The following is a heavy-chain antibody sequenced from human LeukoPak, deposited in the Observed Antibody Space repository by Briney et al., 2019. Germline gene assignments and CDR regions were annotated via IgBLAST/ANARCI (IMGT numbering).Heavy chain of an antibody. D-gene: IGHD3-16*02. J-gene: IGHJ4*02. V-gene: IGHV3-23*01. Sequence: PGRSPRPSFAASGFTFSSDAMSWVRQAPGKGLEWVSVISGSGASKFYADSVKGRFSIFRDNSKNTLYLQMNSLRAEDTAVYYCAKDTSGASIVRYFDYWGQGTLVIVSS. CDR2: ISGSGASK. CDR1: GFTFSSDA. CDR3: AKDTSGASIVRYFDY.